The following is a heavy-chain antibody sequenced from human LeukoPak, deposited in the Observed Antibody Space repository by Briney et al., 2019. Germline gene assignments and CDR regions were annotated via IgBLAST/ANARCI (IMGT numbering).Heavy chain of an antibody. CDR1: GGTFSSYA. Sequence: SVKVSCKASGGTFSSYAISWVRQAPGQGLEWMGDIIPIFGTINYAQKFQGRVTITTDESRNTTYMELSSLRFEDTAMYYCARVPRGSDWYFAHWGQGTLVTVSS. V-gene: IGHV1-69*05. CDR2: IIPIFGTI. J-gene: IGHJ4*02. CDR3: ARVPRGSDWYFAH. D-gene: IGHD6-19*01.